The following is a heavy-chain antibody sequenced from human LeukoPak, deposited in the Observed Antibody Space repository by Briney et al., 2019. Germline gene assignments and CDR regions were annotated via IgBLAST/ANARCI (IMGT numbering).Heavy chain of an antibody. CDR1: GFTFSDYY. Sequence: GGSLRLFCAASGFTFSDYYMSWVRQAPGKGLEWVSYISSSGSTIYYADSVKGRFTISRDNAKNSLYLQMNSLRAEDTAVYYCAREMSSGWYYFDYWGQGTLVTVSS. V-gene: IGHV3-11*01. J-gene: IGHJ4*02. D-gene: IGHD6-19*01. CDR3: AREMSSGWYYFDY. CDR2: ISSSGSTI.